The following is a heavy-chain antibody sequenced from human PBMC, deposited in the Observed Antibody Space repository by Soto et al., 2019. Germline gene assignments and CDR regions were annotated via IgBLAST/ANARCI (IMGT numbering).Heavy chain of an antibody. CDR3: ARHDYSDRAFDL. D-gene: IGHD3-22*01. Sequence: SETLSLTCIVSGGSVGSGAYYWSWIRQPPGNALEWIGSIQYSGDTNYNSSLKSRVTISVDMSRNRFSLKLTSVTAADTAFYYCARHDYSDRAFDLWGQGTMVTVSS. V-gene: IGHV4-61*08. CDR2: IQYSGDT. J-gene: IGHJ3*01. CDR1: GGSVGSGAYY.